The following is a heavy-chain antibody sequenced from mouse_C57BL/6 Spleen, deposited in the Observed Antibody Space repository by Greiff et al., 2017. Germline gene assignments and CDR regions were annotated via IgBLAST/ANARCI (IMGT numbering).Heavy chain of an antibody. CDR3: ARGIYYDYDYLDY. V-gene: IGHV1-72*01. Sequence: QVQLQQPGAELVKPGASVKLSCKASGYTFTSYWMPWVKQRPGRGLEWIGRIDPISGGTKYNEKFKSKATLTVEKPSSASYMQLSSLTSETSAVYYCARGIYYDYDYLDYWGQGTTLTVSS. D-gene: IGHD2-4*01. J-gene: IGHJ2*01. CDR1: GYTFTSYW. CDR2: IDPISGGT.